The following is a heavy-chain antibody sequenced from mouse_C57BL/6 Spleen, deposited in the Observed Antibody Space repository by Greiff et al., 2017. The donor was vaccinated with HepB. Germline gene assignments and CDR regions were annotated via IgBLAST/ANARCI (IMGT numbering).Heavy chain of an antibody. D-gene: IGHD2-1*01. Sequence: VQLKESGPGLVKPSQSLSLTCSVTGYSITSGYYWNWIRQFPGNKLEWMGYISYDGSNNYNSSLKNRISITRDTSKNQFFLKLNSVTTEDTATYYCAGNYWYFDVWGTGTTVTVSS. CDR2: ISYDGSN. J-gene: IGHJ1*03. CDR3: AGNYWYFDV. V-gene: IGHV3-6*01. CDR1: GYSITSGYY.